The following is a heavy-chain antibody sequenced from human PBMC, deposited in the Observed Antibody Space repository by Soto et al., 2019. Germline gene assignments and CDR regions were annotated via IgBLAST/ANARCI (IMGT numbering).Heavy chain of an antibody. V-gene: IGHV5-51*01. Sequence: PGESLKISCKGSGYSFTSYWIGWVRQMPGKGLEWMGIIYPGDSDTRYSPSFQGQVTISADKSISTAYLQWSSLKASDTAMYYCARASRIVVVPAALRNGMDVWGQGTTVTVSS. CDR2: IYPGDSDT. D-gene: IGHD2-2*01. CDR1: GYSFTSYW. J-gene: IGHJ6*02. CDR3: ARASRIVVVPAALRNGMDV.